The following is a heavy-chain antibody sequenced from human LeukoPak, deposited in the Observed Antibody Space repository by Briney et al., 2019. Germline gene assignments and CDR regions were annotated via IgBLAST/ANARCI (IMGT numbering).Heavy chain of an antibody. CDR2: INPSGGST. J-gene: IGHJ4*02. CDR3: ASEGPDSSWYYYNRDY. V-gene: IGHV1-46*01. CDR1: GYTFTSYY. Sequence: ASVKVSCKASGYTFTSYYMHWVRQAPGQGLEWIGIINPSGGSTSYAQKFQGRVTMTRDTSTSTVYMELSSLRSEDTAVYYCASEGPDSSWYYYNRDYWGQGTLVTVSS. D-gene: IGHD6-13*01.